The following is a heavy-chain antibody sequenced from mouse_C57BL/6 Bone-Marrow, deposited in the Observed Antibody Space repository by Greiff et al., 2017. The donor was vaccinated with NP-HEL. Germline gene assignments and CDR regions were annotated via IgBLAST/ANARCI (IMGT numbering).Heavy chain of an antibody. V-gene: IGHV1-22*01. CDR3: ARDRGDDYAIAY. CDR2: INPNNGGT. Sequence: VQLQQSGPELVKPGASVKMSCKASGYTFTDYNMHWVKQSHGKSLEWIGYINPNNGGTSYNQKFKGKATLTVNKSSSTAYMELRSLTSEDSAVYYRARDRGDDYAIAYWGQGTLVTVSA. CDR1: GYTFTDYN. J-gene: IGHJ3*01. D-gene: IGHD2-4*01.